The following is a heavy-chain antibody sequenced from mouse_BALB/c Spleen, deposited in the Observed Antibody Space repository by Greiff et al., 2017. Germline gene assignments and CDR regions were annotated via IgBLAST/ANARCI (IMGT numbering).Heavy chain of an antibody. CDR3: ARGLYYRYDGFDY. D-gene: IGHD2-14*01. Sequence: VQLQQSGAELVKPGASVKLSCTASGFNIKDTYMHWVKQRPEQGLEWIGRIDPANGNTKYDPKFQGKATLTADTSSNTAYLHLSSLTSSDTAVYYCARGLYYRYDGFDYWGQGTTLTVSS. J-gene: IGHJ2*01. CDR1: GFNIKDTY. V-gene: IGHV14-3*02. CDR2: IDPANGNT.